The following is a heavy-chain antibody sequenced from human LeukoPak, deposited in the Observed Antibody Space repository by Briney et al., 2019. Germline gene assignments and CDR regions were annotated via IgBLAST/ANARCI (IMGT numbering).Heavy chain of an antibody. V-gene: IGHV1-8*03. Sequence: ASVKVSCKASGYTFTSYDINWVRQATGQGLEWMGWMNPNSGNTGYAQKFQGRVTITRNTSISTAYMELSSLRSEDTAVYYCARGASRFGELFPDYWGQGTLVTVSS. D-gene: IGHD3-10*01. J-gene: IGHJ4*02. CDR2: MNPNSGNT. CDR1: GYTFTSYD. CDR3: ARGASRFGELFPDY.